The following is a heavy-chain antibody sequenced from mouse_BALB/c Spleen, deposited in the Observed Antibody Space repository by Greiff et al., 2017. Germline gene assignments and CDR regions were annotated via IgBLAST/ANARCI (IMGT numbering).Heavy chain of an antibody. CDR3: ATQITTVFDY. CDR1: GFTFSSYT. Sequence: DVQLVESGGGLVKPGGSLKLSCAASGFTFSSYTMSWVRQTPEKRLEWVATISSGGGNTYYPDSVKGRFTISRDNAKNNLYLQMSSLRSEDTALYYCATQITTVFDYWGQGTTLTVSS. J-gene: IGHJ2*01. V-gene: IGHV5-9*03. CDR2: ISSGGGNT. D-gene: IGHD1-1*01.